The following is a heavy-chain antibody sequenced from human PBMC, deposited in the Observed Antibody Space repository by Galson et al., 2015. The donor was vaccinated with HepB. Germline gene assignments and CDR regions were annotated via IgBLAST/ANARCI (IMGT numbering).Heavy chain of an antibody. CDR2: IYSSGTT. CDR1: GFTVSSNH. Sequence: SLRLSCAASGFTVSSNHMSWVRQAPGKGLEWVSVIYSSGTTKYADSVMGRFTISGDNSKNTVFLQMNSLRGEDTAVYYCARDQVDDYVYYYDDSGMDVWGQGTTVTVSS. V-gene: IGHV3-66*03. CDR3: ARDQVDDYVYYYDDSGMDV. D-gene: IGHD4-17*01. J-gene: IGHJ6*02.